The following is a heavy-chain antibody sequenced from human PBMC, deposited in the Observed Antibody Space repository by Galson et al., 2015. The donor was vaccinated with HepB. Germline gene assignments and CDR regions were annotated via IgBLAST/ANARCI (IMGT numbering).Heavy chain of an antibody. CDR1: GFTFTKSG. Sequence: SLRLSCAASGFTFTKSGMHWVRQAPGKGLEWMAVIWSDGTHKYYADSVRGRFSISGDSTNKTLYLHMNSLRAEDTAVYYCAKDAYKSSYYFDSWGQGILVTVSS. J-gene: IGHJ4*02. D-gene: IGHD3-16*01. V-gene: IGHV3-33*06. CDR3: AKDAYKSSYYFDS. CDR2: IWSDGTHK.